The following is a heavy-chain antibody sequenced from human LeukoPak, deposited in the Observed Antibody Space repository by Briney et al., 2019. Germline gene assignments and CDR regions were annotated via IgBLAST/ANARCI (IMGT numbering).Heavy chain of an antibody. CDR1: GFTFRSYA. D-gene: IGHD6-13*01. J-gene: IGHJ5*02. CDR3: AKDRDSSSWYFADWFDP. CDR2: ISGSVDST. V-gene: IGHV3-23*01. Sequence: GGSLRLSCAASGFTFRSYAMSWVRQAPGKELEWVSGISGSVDSTFYADSAKGRFTISRDNSKNTMYLQMNSLRAEDTAVYYCAKDRDSSSWYFADWFDPWGQGTLVTVSS.